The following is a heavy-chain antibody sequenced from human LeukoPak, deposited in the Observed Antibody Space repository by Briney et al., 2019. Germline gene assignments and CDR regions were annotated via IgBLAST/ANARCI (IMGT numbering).Heavy chain of an antibody. D-gene: IGHD5-12*01. CDR3: ASSKYSGYDSFQPDTHCYYYYMDV. Sequence: SETLSLTCTVSGGSISSGSYYWSWIRQPAGKGLEWIGRIYTSGSTNYNPSLKSRVTISVDTSKNQFSLKLSSVTAADTAVYYCASSKYSGYDSFQPDTHCYYYYMDVWGKGTTVTISS. CDR1: GGSISSGSYY. CDR2: IYTSGST. J-gene: IGHJ6*03. V-gene: IGHV4-61*02.